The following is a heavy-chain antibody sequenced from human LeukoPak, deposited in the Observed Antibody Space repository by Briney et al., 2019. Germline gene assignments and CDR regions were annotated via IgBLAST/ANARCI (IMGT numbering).Heavy chain of an antibody. CDR2: MRYDGINK. Sequence: GGSLRLSCAAPGFTFSNYGMHWVRQAPGKGLEWVAFMRYDGINKSYADLVKGRFTISRDNPKNTLYLQMNSLRAEDTAVYYCAKVDPYGSGNIDYWGQGTLVTVSS. D-gene: IGHD3-10*01. V-gene: IGHV3-30*02. CDR1: GFTFSNYG. J-gene: IGHJ4*02. CDR3: AKVDPYGSGNIDY.